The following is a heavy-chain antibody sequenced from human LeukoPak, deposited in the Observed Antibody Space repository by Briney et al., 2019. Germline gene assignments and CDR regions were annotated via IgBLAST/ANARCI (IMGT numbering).Heavy chain of an antibody. Sequence: SETLSLTCTVSGYSISSGYYWGWIRQPPGKGLEWFGSIYHSGSTYYNPSLKSRVTISVDTSKNQFSLKLSSVTAADTAVYYCAREFSGSYRIPDYWGQGTLVTVSS. V-gene: IGHV4-38-2*02. CDR2: IYHSGST. J-gene: IGHJ4*02. CDR3: AREFSGSYRIPDY. CDR1: GYSISSGYY. D-gene: IGHD1-26*01.